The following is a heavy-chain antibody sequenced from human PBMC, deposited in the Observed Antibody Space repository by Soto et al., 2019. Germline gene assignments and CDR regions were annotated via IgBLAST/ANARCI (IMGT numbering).Heavy chain of an antibody. Sequence: SGPTLVNPTLTLTLTCTFSGFSLSTSGVGVGWIRQPPGKALEWLALIYWDDDKRYSPSLKSRLTITKDSSKNQVVLTMTNMDPVDTATYYCAHSLIGYYYDSSGSNWFDPWGQGTLVTVSS. CDR3: AHSLIGYYYDSSGSNWFDP. V-gene: IGHV2-5*02. CDR1: GFSLSTSGVG. J-gene: IGHJ5*02. CDR2: IYWDDDK. D-gene: IGHD3-22*01.